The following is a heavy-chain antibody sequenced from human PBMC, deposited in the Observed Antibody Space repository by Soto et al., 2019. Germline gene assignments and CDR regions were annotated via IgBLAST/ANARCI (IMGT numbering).Heavy chain of an antibody. D-gene: IGHD4-17*01. V-gene: IGHV3-23*01. CDR1: GFTFSSYA. J-gene: IGHJ5*02. Sequence: GGSLRLSCAASGFTFSSYAMSWVRQAPGKGLEWVSAISGSGGSTYYADSVKGRFTISRDNSKNTLYLQMNSLRAEDTAVYYCAKDDNRPWYGDGPNWFDPWGQGTLVTVSS. CDR3: AKDDNRPWYGDGPNWFDP. CDR2: ISGSGGST.